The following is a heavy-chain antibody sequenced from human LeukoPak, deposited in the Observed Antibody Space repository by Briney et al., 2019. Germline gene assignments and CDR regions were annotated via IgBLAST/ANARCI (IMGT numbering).Heavy chain of an antibody. CDR1: GFTVSSNY. CDR2: IYSGGST. J-gene: IGHJ5*02. V-gene: IGHV3-53*01. Sequence: GGSLRLSCAASGFTVSSNYMSWVRQAPGKGLEWVSVIYSGGSTYYADSVKGRFTISRDNSKNTLYLQMNSLRVEDTAVYYCARDYYDSSGPNWFDPWGQGTLVTVSS. CDR3: ARDYYDSSGPNWFDP. D-gene: IGHD3-22*01.